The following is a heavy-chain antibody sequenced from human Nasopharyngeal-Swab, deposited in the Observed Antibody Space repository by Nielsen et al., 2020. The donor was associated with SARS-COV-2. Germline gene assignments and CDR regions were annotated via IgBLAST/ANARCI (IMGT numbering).Heavy chain of an antibody. V-gene: IGHV4-30-2*01. CDR3: AREGNSGFDY. CDR2: IYHSGST. Sequence: QTLSLTCAVSGCSISSGGYSWSWIRQPPGKGLEWIGYIYHSGSTYYNPSLKSRVTISVDRSKNQFSLKLSSVTAADTAVYYCAREGNSGFDYWGQGTLVTVSS. J-gene: IGHJ4*02. D-gene: IGHD1-26*01. CDR1: GCSISSGGYS.